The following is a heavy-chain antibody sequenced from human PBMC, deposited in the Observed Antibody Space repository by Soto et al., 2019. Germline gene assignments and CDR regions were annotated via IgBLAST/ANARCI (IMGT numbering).Heavy chain of an antibody. J-gene: IGHJ4*02. D-gene: IGHD3-22*01. V-gene: IGHV3-21*01. CDR3: ARGYDTSGYWTAFDS. CDR1: GFTFSSYS. Sequence: EVQLVESGGGLVKPGGSLRLSCAASGFTFSSYSKSWVRQAPGKGLEWVSSIIISSSSIYYADSLKGRFTISRDNAKNSLYLHMNSLTAEDTAVYYCARGYDTSGYWTAFDSWGQGALVTVSS. CDR2: IIISSSSI.